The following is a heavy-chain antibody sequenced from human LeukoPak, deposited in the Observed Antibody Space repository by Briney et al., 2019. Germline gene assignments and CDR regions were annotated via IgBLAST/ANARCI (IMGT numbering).Heavy chain of an antibody. D-gene: IGHD6-6*01. CDR1: GFTFSNSA. CDR2: ISYDGTKT. CDR3: ARESSSSGRYFDY. Sequence: GGSLRLSCTASGFTFSNSAMHWVRQAPGKGLEWVAIISYDGTKTFYADSVKGRFAISRDSPGNMLYLQMNSLRAEDTAVYYCARESSSSGRYFDYWGQGTLVTVSS. J-gene: IGHJ4*02. V-gene: IGHV3-30*09.